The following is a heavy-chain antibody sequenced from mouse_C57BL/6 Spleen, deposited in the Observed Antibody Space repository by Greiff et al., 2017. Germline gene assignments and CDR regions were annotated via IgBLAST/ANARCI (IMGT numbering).Heavy chain of an antibody. CDR1: GYSFTGYY. CDR3: ARYDVAMDY. V-gene: IGHV1-42*01. Sequence: VQLQQSGPELVKPGASVKISCKASGYSFTGYYMTWVKQSPEKSLEWIGEINPSTGGTTYNQKFKAKATLTVDKSSSTAYMQLKSLTSEDSAVYYCARYDVAMDYWGQGTSVTVSS. J-gene: IGHJ4*01. CDR2: INPSTGGT. D-gene: IGHD2-14*01.